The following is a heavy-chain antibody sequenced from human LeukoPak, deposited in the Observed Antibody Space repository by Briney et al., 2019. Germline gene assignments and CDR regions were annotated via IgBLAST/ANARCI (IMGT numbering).Heavy chain of an antibody. CDR3: ARGFNDFWSGSQLEY. V-gene: IGHV3-30-3*01. CDR2: ISYDGGKT. D-gene: IGHD3-3*01. J-gene: IGHJ4*02. CDR1: GFIFSGYA. Sequence: GRSLRLSCAASGFIFSGYAMPWVRQAPGKGLEWVAVISYDGGKTYYADSVKGRFTISRDNSKSTLYLQMNSLRSEDTAVYYCARGFNDFWSGSQLEYWGQGTLVTVSS.